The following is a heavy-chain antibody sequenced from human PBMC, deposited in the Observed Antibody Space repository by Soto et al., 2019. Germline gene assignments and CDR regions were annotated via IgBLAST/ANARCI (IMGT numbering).Heavy chain of an antibody. CDR1: GVTFSRQD. J-gene: IGHJ4*02. Sequence: SVKVSCKASGVTFSRQDMRWVRQAPGQGLEWMGGIIPIFGTPQYAEKFQDRVPITADESTSPAYMELSSLTSEDTAVYCWATNEGRDGYSFDYWGQGSLVTVYS. V-gene: IGHV1-69*13. CDR3: ATNEGRDGYSFDY. D-gene: IGHD5-12*01. CDR2: IIPIFGTP.